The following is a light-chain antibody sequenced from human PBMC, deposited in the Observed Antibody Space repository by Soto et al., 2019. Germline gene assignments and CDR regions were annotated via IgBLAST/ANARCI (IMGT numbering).Light chain of an antibody. CDR2: GAS. CDR1: QRVSSSS. V-gene: IGKV3-20*01. CDR3: QQYGSSPS. Sequence: EIVLTQSPSTLSLSPGERATFSCRASQRVSSSSLAWDQQKPGQAPRLLIYGASSRATTIPDRFSGSGSETDFTLTISRLEPEDFAVYFCQQYGSSPSFGGGTKVEIK. J-gene: IGKJ4*01.